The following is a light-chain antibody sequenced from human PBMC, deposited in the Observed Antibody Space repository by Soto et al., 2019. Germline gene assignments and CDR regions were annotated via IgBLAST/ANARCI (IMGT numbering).Light chain of an antibody. CDR3: QQYGSSPSMYT. J-gene: IGKJ2*01. CDR2: GAS. Sequence: EIVLTQSPGTLSLSPGERATLSCRASQRVSGDYLAWYQQKPGQAPRLLIFGASSRATGIPDRFSGSGSGTDFTLSISRLEPEDSAVYYCQQYGSSPSMYTFGQGTKLEIK. V-gene: IGKV3-20*01. CDR1: QRVSGDY.